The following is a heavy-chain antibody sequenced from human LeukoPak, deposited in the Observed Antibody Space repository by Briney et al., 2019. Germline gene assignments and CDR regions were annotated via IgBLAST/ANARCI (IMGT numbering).Heavy chain of an antibody. CDR1: GFTFSNYW. Sequence: PGGSLRLSCAASGFTFSNYWMNWVRQAPGKGLEWVANIKQDGSEKYYVDSVKGRFSISRDNAKNSLYLQMSSLRAEDTAVYYCARGGSGYSSGKIDYWGQGTLVTVSS. CDR3: ARGGSGYSSGKIDY. CDR2: IKQDGSEK. V-gene: IGHV3-7*01. J-gene: IGHJ4*02. D-gene: IGHD5-18*01.